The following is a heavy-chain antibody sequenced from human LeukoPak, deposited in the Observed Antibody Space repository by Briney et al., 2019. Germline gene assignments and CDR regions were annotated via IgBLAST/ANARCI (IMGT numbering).Heavy chain of an antibody. CDR3: ARGAYSSGWYGYFDY. CDR2: FHYRGIT. V-gene: IGHV4-59*01. D-gene: IGHD6-19*01. J-gene: IGHJ4*02. CDR1: GDSISSYY. Sequence: SETLSLTCPVSGDSISSYYWSWIRRPPGKGLEWIGYFHYRGITNYNPSLKSRVTISVDTSKNQLSLKLTSVTAADTAVYYCARGAYSSGWYGYFDYWGQGTLVTVSS.